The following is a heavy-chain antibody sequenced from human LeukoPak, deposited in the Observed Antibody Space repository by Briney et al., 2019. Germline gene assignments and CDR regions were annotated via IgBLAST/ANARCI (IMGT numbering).Heavy chain of an antibody. J-gene: IGHJ5*02. CDR3: ARANCPNGVCYVAGWQNWFDP. V-gene: IGHV3-23*01. Sequence: PGGSLRLSCAASGFTFSSYAMSWVRQAPGKGLEWVSAIGGSGGRTYYADSVKGRFTISRDKSKNTLYLQMNSLRAEDTAVYYCARANCPNGVCYVAGWQNWFDPWGQGTLVTVSS. D-gene: IGHD2-8*01. CDR2: IGGSGGRT. CDR1: GFTFSSYA.